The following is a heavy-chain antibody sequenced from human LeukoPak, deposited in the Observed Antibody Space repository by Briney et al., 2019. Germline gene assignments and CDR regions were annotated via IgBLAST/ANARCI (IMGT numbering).Heavy chain of an antibody. D-gene: IGHD2-8*01. V-gene: IGHV1-18*01. J-gene: IGHJ3*02. CDR2: ISAYNGNT. Sequence: ASVKVSCKASGYTFTSYGISWVRQAPGQGLEWMGWISAYNGNTNYAQKLQGRVTMTTDTSTSTAYVELRSLRSDDTAVYYCARDSQIVPGAFDIWGQGTMVTVSS. CDR3: ARDSQIVPGAFDI. CDR1: GYTFTSYG.